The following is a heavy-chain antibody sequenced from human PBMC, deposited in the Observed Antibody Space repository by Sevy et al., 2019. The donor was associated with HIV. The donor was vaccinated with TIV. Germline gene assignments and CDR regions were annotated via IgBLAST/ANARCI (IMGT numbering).Heavy chain of an antibody. CDR3: ASKRGYTHGPFES. Sequence: SETLSLTCDVSGGSVSNGDYYWSWICQPPGKGLEWFGYIYYSGSGYYNPFLKSRVTISVDTSKNQFSLKLKSVTAADTAIYYCASKRGYTHGPFESWGQGTLVTVSS. CDR1: GGSVSNGDYY. CDR2: IYYSGSG. D-gene: IGHD5-12*01. J-gene: IGHJ4*02. V-gene: IGHV4-30-4*01.